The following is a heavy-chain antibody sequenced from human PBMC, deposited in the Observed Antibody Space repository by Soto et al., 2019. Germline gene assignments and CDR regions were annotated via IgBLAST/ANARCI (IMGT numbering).Heavy chain of an antibody. CDR1: GDSVSNNTTG. J-gene: IGHJ3*02. CDR3: ARERYGDYGRGTFDI. V-gene: IGHV6-1*01. CDR2: TYYRSKWYN. D-gene: IGHD4-17*01. Sequence: SQTLSLTCAISGDSVSNNTTGWNWIRQSPSRGLEWLGRTYYRSKWYNDYAVSVKSRIIINPDTSKNQFSLRLSSVTPEDTAVYYCARERYGDYGRGTFDIWGQGTMVTVSS.